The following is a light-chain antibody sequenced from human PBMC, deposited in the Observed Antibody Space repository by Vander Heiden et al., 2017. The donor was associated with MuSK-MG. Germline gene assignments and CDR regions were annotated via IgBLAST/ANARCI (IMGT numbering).Light chain of an antibody. CDR3: QQSYSTPLT. CDR2: SAS. J-gene: IGKJ4*01. Sequence: DIQMTQSPSSLSASVGDRVTITCRAGQNIFIYLNWYQQKPGKAPDLLISSASSLQSGVPSKFHGYGSGTEFTLTISSLQPEDLATYYCQQSYSTPLTFGGGTTVEIK. CDR1: QNIFIY. V-gene: IGKV1-39*01.